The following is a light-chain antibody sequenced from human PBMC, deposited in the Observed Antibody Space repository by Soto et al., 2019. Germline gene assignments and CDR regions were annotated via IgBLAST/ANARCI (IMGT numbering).Light chain of an antibody. V-gene: IGKV1-27*01. CDR2: VAS. CDR1: QGVSNY. Sequence: DIQMTQSPSSLSASVGDRVTITCRASQGVSNYLAWYQQKPGKVPKLLIYVASTLQSGVPSRFSGSGSGTDFTLTIRSRQHEDVTTYYCQKYNSATWTFGQGTKVDIK. J-gene: IGKJ1*01. CDR3: QKYNSATWT.